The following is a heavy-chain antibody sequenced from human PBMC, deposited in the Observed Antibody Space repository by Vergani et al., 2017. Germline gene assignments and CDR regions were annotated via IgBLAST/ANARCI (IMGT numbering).Heavy chain of an antibody. J-gene: IGHJ5*02. CDR3: ARGQYWFDP. CDR1: GGSFSCYY. V-gene: IGHV4-34*01. Sequence: QLQLQQWGAGLLKPSETLSLTCAVYGGSFSCYYWSWIRQPPGKGLEWMGEINHSGSTNYNPSLKRRVTISVDTSKNQFSLKLSSVTAADTAVYYCARGQYWFDPWGQGTLVTVSS. CDR2: INHSGST.